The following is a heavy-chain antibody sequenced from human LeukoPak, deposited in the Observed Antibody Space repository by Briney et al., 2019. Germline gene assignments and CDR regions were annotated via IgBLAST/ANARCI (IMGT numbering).Heavy chain of an antibody. CDR3: ARLSGSYSFDI. D-gene: IGHD1-26*01. V-gene: IGHV3-53*01. CDR1: GFTVSSDY. Sequence: GGSLRLSCSASGFTVSSDYMSWVRQAPGKGLAWLSVIYSGGSTSYADSVKGRFTISRDNSKNTLYLQMNSLRAEDTAVYFCARLSGSYSFDIWGQGTMVTVSS. J-gene: IGHJ3*02. CDR2: IYSGGST.